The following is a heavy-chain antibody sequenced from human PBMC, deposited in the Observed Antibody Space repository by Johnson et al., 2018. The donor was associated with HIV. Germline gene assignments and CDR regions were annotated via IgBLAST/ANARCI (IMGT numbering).Heavy chain of an antibody. Sequence: VQLVESGGGLVQPGGSLRLSCAASGFTVSSNYITWVRQAPGKGLEWVSVIYSGGSTYYADSVKGRFTISRDNSKNTLYLQMNSLRAEDTAVYYCARDRGAGSSGAFDIWGQGTMVTVSS. CDR1: GFTVSSNY. D-gene: IGHD6-6*01. V-gene: IGHV3-66*02. CDR2: IYSGGST. CDR3: ARDRGAGSSGAFDI. J-gene: IGHJ3*02.